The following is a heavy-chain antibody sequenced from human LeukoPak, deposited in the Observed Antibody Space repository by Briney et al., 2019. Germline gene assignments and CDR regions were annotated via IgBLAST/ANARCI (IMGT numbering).Heavy chain of an antibody. V-gene: IGHV1-69*13. CDR1: GGTFSRYA. Sequence: GASVKVSCKASGGTFSRYAISWVRQVPGQGLEWMGGIIPIFGTANYAQKFQGRITITADDSTSTAYMELSSLRSEDTAVYYCARVYLKRDYYDSSAYFSFDYWGQGTLVTVSS. D-gene: IGHD3-22*01. CDR2: IIPIFGTA. CDR3: ARVYLKRDYYDSSAYFSFDY. J-gene: IGHJ4*02.